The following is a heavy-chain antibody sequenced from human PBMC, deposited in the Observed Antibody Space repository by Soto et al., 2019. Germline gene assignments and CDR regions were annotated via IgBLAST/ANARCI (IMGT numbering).Heavy chain of an antibody. CDR2: ISAYNGNT. J-gene: IGHJ4*02. V-gene: IGHV1-18*01. CDR3: ARDSFMITFGGVIAPQNPFDY. D-gene: IGHD3-16*01. Sequence: ASVKVSCKASGYTFTSYGISWLRQAPGQGLEWMGWISAYNGNTNYAQKLQGRVTMTTDTSTSTAYMELRSLRSDDTAVYYCARDSFMITFGGVIAPQNPFDYWGQGTLVTVSS. CDR1: GYTFTSYG.